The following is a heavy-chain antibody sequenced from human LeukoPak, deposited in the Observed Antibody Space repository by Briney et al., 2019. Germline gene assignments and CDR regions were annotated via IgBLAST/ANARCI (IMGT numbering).Heavy chain of an antibody. J-gene: IGHJ4*02. CDR2: IYSSGTT. D-gene: IGHD6-19*01. CDR1: GGSMSSYY. Sequence: SETLSLTCTVFGGSMSSYYWSWIRQPAGKGLEWIGRIYSSGTTNYNPSLKSRVTMSVDTSKKEFSLKLTSVTAADTAVYYCASVTSYISGWYLSFDYWGQGALVTVSS. V-gene: IGHV4-4*07. CDR3: ASVTSYISGWYLSFDY.